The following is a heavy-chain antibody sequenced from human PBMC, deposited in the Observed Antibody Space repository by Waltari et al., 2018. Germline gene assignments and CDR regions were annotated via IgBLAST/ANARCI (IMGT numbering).Heavy chain of an antibody. J-gene: IGHJ4*02. D-gene: IGHD6-19*01. V-gene: IGHV3-66*02. Sequence: VQVXESGGGXVQPGGSLRXSCAASGFTVRSHYLGWVRQAPGKGLEGVXVMYSXDSTYXADSVKGRFTXSRDNSKNTLYLQMNSLXAEDTAVYXCARDXGISGPGRYFDXWGQGTLVTVSS. CDR3: ARDXGISGPGRYFDX. CDR2: MYSXDST. CDR1: GFTVRSHY.